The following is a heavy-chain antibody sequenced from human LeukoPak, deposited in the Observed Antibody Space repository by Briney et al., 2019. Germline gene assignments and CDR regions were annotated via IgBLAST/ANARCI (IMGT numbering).Heavy chain of an antibody. V-gene: IGHV4-30-2*01. CDR3: ARAGYSGPGGEDAFDI. J-gene: IGHJ3*02. D-gene: IGHD3-16*01. CDR1: GGSISSGDYY. Sequence: SETLSLTCTVSGGSISSGDYYWSWIRQPPGKGLEWIVYIYRSGSTYYNPSLKSRVTISVDRSKNQFSLKLSSVTAADTAVYYCARAGYSGPGGEDAFDIWGQGTMVTVSS. CDR2: IYRSGST.